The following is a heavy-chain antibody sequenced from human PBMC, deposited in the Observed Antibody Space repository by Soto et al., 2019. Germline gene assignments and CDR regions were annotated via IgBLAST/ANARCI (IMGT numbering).Heavy chain of an antibody. V-gene: IGHV4-39*01. Sequence: QLQLQESGPGLVKPSETLSLTCTVSGGSISSSSYYWGWIRQPPGKGVEWIGSIYYSGSTYYNPSLKSRVTISVDTSKNQFSLKLSSVTAADTAVYYCARRRSGYCTNGVCYTVSWFDPWGQGTLVTVSS. J-gene: IGHJ5*02. D-gene: IGHD2-8*01. CDR3: ARRRSGYCTNGVCYTVSWFDP. CDR2: IYYSGST. CDR1: GGSISSSSYY.